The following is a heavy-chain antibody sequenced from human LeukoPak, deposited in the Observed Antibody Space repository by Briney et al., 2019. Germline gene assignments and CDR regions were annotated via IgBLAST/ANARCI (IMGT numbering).Heavy chain of an antibody. CDR3: ARHLASWDTAMVHFDY. CDR2: IYYSGST. V-gene: IGHV4-59*08. J-gene: IGHJ4*02. D-gene: IGHD5-18*01. Sequence: SETLSLTCTVSGGSISSYYWRWLRQPPGKGLEWIGYIYYSGSTNYNPSLKSRVTISVDTSKNQFSLKLSSVTAADTAVYYCARHLASWDTAMVHFDYWGQGTLVTVSS. CDR1: GGSISSYY.